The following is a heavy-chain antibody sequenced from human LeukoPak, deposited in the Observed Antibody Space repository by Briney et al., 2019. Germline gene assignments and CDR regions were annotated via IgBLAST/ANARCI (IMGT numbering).Heavy chain of an antibody. CDR3: ARVGATDAFDI. CDR2: ISWNSGSI. V-gene: IGHV3-9*01. Sequence: PGGSLRLSCAASGFTFDDYAMHWVRQAPGKGLEWVSGISWNSGSIGYADSVKGRFTISRDNAKNSLYLQMNSLRAEDTALYYCARVGATDAFDIWGQGTMVTVSS. J-gene: IGHJ3*02. D-gene: IGHD1-26*01. CDR1: GFTFDDYA.